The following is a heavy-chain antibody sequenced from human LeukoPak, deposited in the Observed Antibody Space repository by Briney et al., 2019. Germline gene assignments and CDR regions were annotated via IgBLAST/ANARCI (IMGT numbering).Heavy chain of an antibody. CDR1: GYTFTGYY. V-gene: IGHV1-2*02. D-gene: IGHD3-9*01. J-gene: IGHJ4*02. CDR3: ARDLGDFDWLSPCFDY. Sequence: GASVKVSCKASGYTFTGYYMHWVRQAPGQGLEWMGWINPNSGGTNYAQKFQGRVTMTRDTSISTAYMELSRLRSDDTAVYYCARDLGDFDWLSPCFDYWGQGTLVTVSS. CDR2: INPNSGGT.